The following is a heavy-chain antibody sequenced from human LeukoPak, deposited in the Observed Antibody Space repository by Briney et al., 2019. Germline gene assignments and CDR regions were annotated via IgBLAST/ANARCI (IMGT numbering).Heavy chain of an antibody. CDR3: VRYGDYGT. CDR1: GGTFSSYA. Sequence: SVKVSCKASGGTFSSYAISWVRQAPGQGLEWMGGIIPIFGTANYAQEFQGRVTITADESTSTAYMELSSLRSEDTAVYYCVRYGDYGTWGQGTLVTVSS. D-gene: IGHD4-17*01. J-gene: IGHJ4*02. V-gene: IGHV1-69*13. CDR2: IIPIFGTA.